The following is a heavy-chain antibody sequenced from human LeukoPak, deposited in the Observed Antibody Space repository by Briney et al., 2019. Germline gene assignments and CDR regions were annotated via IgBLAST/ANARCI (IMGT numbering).Heavy chain of an antibody. CDR3: ARDGPAQMVDLDY. CDR2: IHPNNGDT. J-gene: IGHJ4*02. Sequence: GDSVKVSCKASGYTFSGTGWYLYWLRQAPGQGLECMGWIHPNNGDTAYAQKFEGRVAMTRDTSISTAYMELRRLRPDDTAVCFCARDGPAQMVDLDYWGQGTLVTVSS. CDR1: GYTFSGTGWY. V-gene: IGHV1-2*02. D-gene: IGHD3-10*01.